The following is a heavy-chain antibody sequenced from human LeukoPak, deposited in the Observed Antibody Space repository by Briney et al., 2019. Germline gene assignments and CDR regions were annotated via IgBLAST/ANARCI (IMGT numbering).Heavy chain of an antibody. V-gene: IGHV1-2*02. CDR2: INPNSGGT. CDR1: GYTFTGYY. J-gene: IGHJ4*02. Sequence: ASVKVSCKASGYTFTGYYMHWVRQAPGQGLEWMGWINPNSGGTNYAQKFQGRVTMTRDTSISTAYMELSRLRSDDTAVYYCARDLYCYDSSGYYQDYWGQGTLVTVSS. CDR3: ARDLYCYDSSGYYQDY. D-gene: IGHD3-22*01.